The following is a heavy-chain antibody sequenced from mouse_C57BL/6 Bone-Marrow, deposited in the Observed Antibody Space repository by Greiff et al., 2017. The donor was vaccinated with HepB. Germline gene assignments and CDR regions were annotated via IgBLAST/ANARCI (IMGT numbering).Heavy chain of an antibody. CDR2: IDPSDSYT. V-gene: IGHV1-69*01. Sequence: QVQLQQPGAELVMPGASVKLSCKASGYTFTSYWMHWVKQRPGQGLEWIGEIDPSDSYTNYNQKFKGKSTLTVDKSSSTAYMQLSSLTSEDSAVYYCARRYGGGYWYFDVWGTGTTVTVSS. CDR1: GYTFTSYW. D-gene: IGHD2-14*01. J-gene: IGHJ1*03. CDR3: ARRYGGGYWYFDV.